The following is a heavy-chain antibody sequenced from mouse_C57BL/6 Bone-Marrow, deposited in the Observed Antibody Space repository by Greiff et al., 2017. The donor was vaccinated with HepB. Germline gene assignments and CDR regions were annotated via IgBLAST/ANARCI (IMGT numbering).Heavy chain of an antibody. J-gene: IGHJ1*03. D-gene: IGHD2-5*01. Sequence: EVKLQESEGGLMQPGSSMKLSCTASGFTFSDYYMAWVRQVPEKGLEWVANINYDGSSTYYLDSLKSRFIISRDNAKNILYLQMSSLKSEDTATYYCARDSSNYNWYFDVWGTGTTVTVSS. CDR1: GFTFSDYY. CDR3: ARDSSNYNWYFDV. V-gene: IGHV5-16*01. CDR2: INYDGSST.